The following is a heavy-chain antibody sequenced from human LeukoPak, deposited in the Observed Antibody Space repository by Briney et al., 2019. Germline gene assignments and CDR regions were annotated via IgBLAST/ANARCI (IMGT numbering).Heavy chain of an antibody. CDR1: GFTFDDYA. CDR2: ISWDGGST. D-gene: IGHD2-2*01. V-gene: IGHV3-43D*04. CDR3: AKDHDIVVVPAAMVY. J-gene: IGHJ4*02. Sequence: PGGSLRLSCAASGFTFDDYAMHWVRQAPGKGLEWVSLISWDGGSTYYADSVKGRFTISRDNSKNSLYLQMNSLRAEDTAVYYCAKDHDIVVVPAAMVYWGQGTLVTVSS.